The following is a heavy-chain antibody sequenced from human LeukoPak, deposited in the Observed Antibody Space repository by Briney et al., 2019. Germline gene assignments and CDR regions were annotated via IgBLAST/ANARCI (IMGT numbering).Heavy chain of an antibody. V-gene: IGHV1-69*06. CDR1: GGTFSSYA. CDR2: IIPIFGTA. D-gene: IGHD3-22*01. CDR3: ARIPPSYYYDSSGYYWLDY. J-gene: IGHJ4*02. Sequence: SVKVSCKASGGTFSSYAISWVRQAPGQGLEWMGRIIPIFGTANYAQKFQGRVTITADKSTSTAYMELSSLRSEDTAVYYCARIPPSYYYDSSGYYWLDYWGQGTLVTVSS.